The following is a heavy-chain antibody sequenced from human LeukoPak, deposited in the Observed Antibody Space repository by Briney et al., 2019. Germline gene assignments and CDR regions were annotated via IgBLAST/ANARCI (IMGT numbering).Heavy chain of an antibody. V-gene: IGHV3-30*04. J-gene: IGHJ4*02. CDR3: AKKYCSGGSCYGNYFDY. D-gene: IGHD2-15*01. CDR1: GFTFSSYA. CDR2: ISYDGSNK. Sequence: GGSLRLSCAASGFTFSSYAMHWVRQAPGKGLEWVAVISYDGSNKYYADSVKGRFTISRDNSKNTLYLQMNSLRAEDTAVYYCAKKYCSGGSCYGNYFDYWGQGTLVTVSS.